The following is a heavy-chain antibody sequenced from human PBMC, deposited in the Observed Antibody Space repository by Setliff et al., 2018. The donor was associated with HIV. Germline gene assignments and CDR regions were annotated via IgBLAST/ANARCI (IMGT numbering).Heavy chain of an antibody. CDR3: ARQERYYTSADCYRYFNY. D-gene: IGHD2-2*02. Sequence: PSETLSLTCTVSGGSITSGSYYWSWIRQPAGKGLEWIGRIYTSGNTNYNPSLKSRVTMSVDTSRNHFSLKLSSVTAADTAVYYCARQERYYTSADCYRYFNYWGQGTLVTVSS. J-gene: IGHJ4*02. V-gene: IGHV4-61*02. CDR1: GGSITSGSYY. CDR2: IYTSGNT.